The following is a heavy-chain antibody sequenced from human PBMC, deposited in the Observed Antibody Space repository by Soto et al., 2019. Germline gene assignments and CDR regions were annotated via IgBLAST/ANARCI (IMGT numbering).Heavy chain of an antibody. Sequence: GESLKISCKGSGYSFTSYWIGWVRQMPGKGPEWMGIIYPGDSDTRYSPSFQGQVTISADKSISTAYLQWSSLKASDTAMYYCARRGELAAAGKRGAYYYYYGMDVWGQGTTVTVSS. J-gene: IGHJ6*02. CDR3: ARRGELAAAGKRGAYYYYYGMDV. CDR1: GYSFTSYW. D-gene: IGHD6-13*01. CDR2: IYPGDSDT. V-gene: IGHV5-51*01.